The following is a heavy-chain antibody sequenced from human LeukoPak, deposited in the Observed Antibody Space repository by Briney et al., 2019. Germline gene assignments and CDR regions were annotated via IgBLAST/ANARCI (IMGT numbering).Heavy chain of an antibody. Sequence: ASVKVSCKASGYTFTSYGISWVRQAPGQGLEWMGWNSAYNGNTSYAQKLQGRVTMTTDTSTSTAYMELRSLRSDDTAVYYCARDPIQYCTNGVCYTRYYYYYMDVCGKGTTVTVSS. CDR3: ARDPIQYCTNGVCYTRYYYYYMDV. V-gene: IGHV1-18*01. CDR1: GYTFTSYG. CDR2: NSAYNGNT. J-gene: IGHJ6*03. D-gene: IGHD2-8*01.